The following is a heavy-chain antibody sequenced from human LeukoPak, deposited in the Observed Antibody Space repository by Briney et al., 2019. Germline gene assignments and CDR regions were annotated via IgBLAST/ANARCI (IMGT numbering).Heavy chain of an antibody. CDR2: IDISGGAT. CDR1: GFPFSSHA. D-gene: IGHD3-16*01. V-gene: IGHV3-23*05. Sequence: GGSLTLSCVASGFPFSSHAMCWVRQAPGKGLEWVSSIDISGGATWYADSVRGRFAISRDNSKNTLYLQMTSLRVEDTALYYCANEIRPNDYWGQGTLVSVSS. CDR3: ANEIRPNDY. J-gene: IGHJ4*02.